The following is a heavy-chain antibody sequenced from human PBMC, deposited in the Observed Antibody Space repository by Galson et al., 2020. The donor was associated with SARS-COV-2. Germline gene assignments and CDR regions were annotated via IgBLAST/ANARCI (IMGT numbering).Heavy chain of an antibody. CDR2: INSSGST. J-gene: IGHJ4*01. Sequence: SETLSLTCAVYGGSFSGYYWSWIRQPPGKGLEWSGEINSSGSTNYNPSLKSRVTISVDTSKNHFSLKLSSVTAADTAVYYCAREENFFLVATATRMCYFDYWGRGTLATVSS. V-gene: IGHV4-34*01. CDR1: GGSFSGYY. D-gene: IGHD2-21*02. CDR3: AREENFFLVATATRMCYFDY.